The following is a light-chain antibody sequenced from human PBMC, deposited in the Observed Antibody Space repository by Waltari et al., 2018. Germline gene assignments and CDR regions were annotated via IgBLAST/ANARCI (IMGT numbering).Light chain of an antibody. CDR2: ATS. CDR1: QSVTTY. V-gene: IGKV1-39*01. J-gene: IGKJ4*01. Sequence: DIQMTQSPSSLSASVGDRVTITCRASQSVTTYLNWYQQKPGKATNLLISATSILQSGVPSRFSGSGSGTDFTLTISSLQPEDFATYYCQQSRTAPLTFGGGTKVEIK. CDR3: QQSRTAPLT.